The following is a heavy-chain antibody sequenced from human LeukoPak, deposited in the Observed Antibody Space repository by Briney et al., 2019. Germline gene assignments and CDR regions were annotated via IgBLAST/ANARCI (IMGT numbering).Heavy chain of an antibody. CDR1: GFTLSSYA. CDR2: ISGSGGST. J-gene: IGHJ4*02. Sequence: GGSLRLSCAASGFTLSSYAMSWVRQAPGKGLEWVSAISGSGGSTYYADSVKGRFTISRDNSKNTLYLQMNSLRAEDTAVYYCATSSYSSSWYNFDYWGQGTLVTVSS. CDR3: ATSSYSSSWYNFDY. D-gene: IGHD6-13*01. V-gene: IGHV3-23*01.